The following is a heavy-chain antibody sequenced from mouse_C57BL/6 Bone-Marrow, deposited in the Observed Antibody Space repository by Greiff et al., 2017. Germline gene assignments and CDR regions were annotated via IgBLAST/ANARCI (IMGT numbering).Heavy chain of an antibody. Sequence: EVQLQQSGPELVKPGASVKISCKASGYTFTDYYMNWVKQSHGKSLEWIGDINPNNGGTSYNQKFKGKATLTVDKSSSTAYMELRSLTSEDSAVYYCARRGGVYDGYYEGDYWGQGTTLTVSS. CDR3: ARRGGVYDGYYEGDY. D-gene: IGHD2-3*01. CDR1: GYTFTDYY. J-gene: IGHJ2*01. CDR2: INPNNGGT. V-gene: IGHV1-26*01.